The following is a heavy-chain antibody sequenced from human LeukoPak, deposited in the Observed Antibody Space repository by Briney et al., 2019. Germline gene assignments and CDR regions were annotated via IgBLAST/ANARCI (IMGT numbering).Heavy chain of an antibody. J-gene: IGHJ5*02. Sequence: GGSLGLSCEASGFTFSSYGMHWVRQAPGKGRGWGAFIRYDGTNKYYADSVKGRFTISRDNSKNTLYLQVNSLRAEDTAVYYCAKSQQLVRYNWFDPWGQGTLVTVSS. D-gene: IGHD6-13*01. CDR3: AKSQQLVRYNWFDP. V-gene: IGHV3-30*02. CDR2: IRYDGTNK. CDR1: GFTFSSYG.